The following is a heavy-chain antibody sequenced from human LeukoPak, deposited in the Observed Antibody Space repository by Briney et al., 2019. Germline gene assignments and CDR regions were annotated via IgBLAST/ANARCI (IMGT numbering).Heavy chain of an antibody. D-gene: IGHD3-3*01. CDR3: ARDRLRFFRYYYYYMDV. CDR2: ISGSGGST. V-gene: IGHV3-23*01. Sequence: GGSLRLSCAASGFTFSSYAMSWVRQAPGKGLEWVSAISGSGGSTYYADSVKGRFTISRDNSKNTLYLQTNSLRAEDTAVYYCARDRLRFFRYYYYYMDVWGKGTTVTVSS. CDR1: GFTFSSYA. J-gene: IGHJ6*03.